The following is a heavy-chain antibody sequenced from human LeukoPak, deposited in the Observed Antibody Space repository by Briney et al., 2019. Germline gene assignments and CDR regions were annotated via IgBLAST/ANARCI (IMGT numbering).Heavy chain of an antibody. D-gene: IGHD5-18*01. CDR2: IKYNTNGATT. CDR3: ARAWDTAVVTLRLYY. J-gene: IGHJ4*02. CDR1: GLTFRAVW. V-gene: IGHV3-15*01. Sequence: PGGSLRLSCAASGLTFRAVWMNWVRQAPGSGLEWVGRIKYNTNGATTDYAAPVKGGFSISRDDSKSTLYLQMNSLKTEDTAVYYCARAWDTAVVTLRLYYWGQGTLVTVSS.